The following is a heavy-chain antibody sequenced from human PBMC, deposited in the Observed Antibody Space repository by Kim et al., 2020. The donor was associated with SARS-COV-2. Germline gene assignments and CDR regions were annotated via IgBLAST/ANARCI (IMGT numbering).Heavy chain of an antibody. CDR2: SGYT. Sequence: SGYTSYAGSVRGRFTISRDDAQKSLYLQMNSLKAEDTAIYYCARGRYYFDYWGQGTLVTVS. CDR3: ARGRYYFDY. D-gene: IGHD1-20*01. V-gene: IGHV3-11*06. J-gene: IGHJ4*02.